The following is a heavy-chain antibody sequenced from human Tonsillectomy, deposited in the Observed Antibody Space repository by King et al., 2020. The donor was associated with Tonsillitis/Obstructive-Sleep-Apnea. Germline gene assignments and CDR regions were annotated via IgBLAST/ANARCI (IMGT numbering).Heavy chain of an antibody. Sequence: VQLVESGGGLVQPGGSLRLSCSASGFTFSSYAMHGVRQAPGKGLEYVSAISSNGGSTYYADSVKGRFTISRDNSKNTLYLQMSSLRAEDTAVYYCVKDVAAAGYPSAFDIWGQGTMVTVSS. CDR3: VKDVAAAGYPSAFDI. V-gene: IGHV3-64D*06. CDR2: ISSNGGST. D-gene: IGHD6-13*01. CDR1: GFTFSSYA. J-gene: IGHJ3*02.